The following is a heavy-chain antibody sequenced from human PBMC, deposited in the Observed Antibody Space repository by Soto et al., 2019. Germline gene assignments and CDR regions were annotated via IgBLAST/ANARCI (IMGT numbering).Heavy chain of an antibody. V-gene: IGHV3-30*04. J-gene: IGHJ4*02. CDR2: ISYDEIDK. CDR3: AGRSGSSDY. D-gene: IGHD3-10*01. Sequence: LXLCCAAPGFTFSNYTMHWVRQAPGKGLEWVALISYDEIDKYFADAVKGRFTISRDNSKNTLYLQMDSLRAEDTAVYYCAGRSGSSDYWGRGTLVTVSS. CDR1: GFTFSNYT.